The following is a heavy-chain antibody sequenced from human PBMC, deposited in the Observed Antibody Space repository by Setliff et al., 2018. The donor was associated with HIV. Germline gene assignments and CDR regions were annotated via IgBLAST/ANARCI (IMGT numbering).Heavy chain of an antibody. V-gene: IGHV4-4*02. CDR3: AREVDKRQDSDAFDI. CDR2: IHHSGNA. D-gene: IGHD2-15*01. CDR1: GASDISDIW. Sequence: SETLSLTCAVSGASDISDIWWSWVRQPPGKGLEWIAYIHHSGNAYYTPSLQSRATISVDTSKNQFYLKLNSVTAADTAVYFCAREVDKRQDSDAFDIWGPGTMVTVSS. J-gene: IGHJ3*02.